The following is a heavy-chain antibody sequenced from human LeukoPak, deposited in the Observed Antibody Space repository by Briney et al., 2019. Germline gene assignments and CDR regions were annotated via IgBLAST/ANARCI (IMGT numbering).Heavy chain of an antibody. V-gene: IGHV3-23*01. J-gene: IGHJ4*02. D-gene: IGHD3-3*01. CDR3: AKDPGGFWSGYYSY. CDR2: ISGSGGST. Sequence: PGGSLRLSCAASGFTFSSYAMSWVRQAPGKGLEWVSAISGSGGSTYYADSVKGRFTISRDNSKNTLYLQMNSLRAEDTAVYYCAKDPGGFWSGYYSYWGQGTLVTVSS. CDR1: GFTFSSYA.